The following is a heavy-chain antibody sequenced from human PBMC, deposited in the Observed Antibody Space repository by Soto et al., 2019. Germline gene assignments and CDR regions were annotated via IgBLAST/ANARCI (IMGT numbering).Heavy chain of an antibody. D-gene: IGHD5-18*01. CDR1: GFTFSSYE. CDR2: ISSIGSTI. V-gene: IGHV3-48*03. CDR3: ARVSTAMGFDAFDI. J-gene: IGHJ3*02. Sequence: GVPLRLSCAASGFTFSSYEMNWVRQAPGKGLEWVSYISSIGSTIYYAVSVKGRFTSARDNAKSSRYLQMNSLRAEDTAVYYRARVSTAMGFDAFDIWGQGTMVTVSS.